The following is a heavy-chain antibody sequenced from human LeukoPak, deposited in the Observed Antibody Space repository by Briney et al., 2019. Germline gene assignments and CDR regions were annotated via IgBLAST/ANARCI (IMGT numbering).Heavy chain of an antibody. V-gene: IGHV3-64D*06. Sequence: GGSLRLSCSASGFTFSSYAMHWVREAPGKGLEYVSSISINGGSTYYADSVKGRFTISRDNSKNTLFLQMSSLRTEDTAVYYCASPYSGYDYNFDHWGQGTLVTVSS. CDR1: GFTFSSYA. J-gene: IGHJ4*02. CDR2: ISINGGST. CDR3: ASPYSGYDYNFDH. D-gene: IGHD5-12*01.